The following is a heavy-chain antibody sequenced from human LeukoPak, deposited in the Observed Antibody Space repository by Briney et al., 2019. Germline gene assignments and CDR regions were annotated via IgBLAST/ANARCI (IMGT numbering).Heavy chain of an antibody. V-gene: IGHV3-23*01. D-gene: IGHD2-21*02. J-gene: IGHJ1*01. CDR3: AKIVVVTAQNGGYFQH. CDR1: GLPFNKYA. CDR2: MSGSVGST. Sequence: GGSLTLFCAPSGLPFNKYAVHWARQAPGRGLEWLSGMSGSVGSTYYADSVKGRFTIYRDNSENTLYLQMDRLRAEDAALYYCAKIVVVTAQNGGYFQHWGQGTLVTVSS.